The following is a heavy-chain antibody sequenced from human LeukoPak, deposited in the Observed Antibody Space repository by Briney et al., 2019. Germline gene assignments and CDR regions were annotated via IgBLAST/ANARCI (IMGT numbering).Heavy chain of an antibody. CDR2: INPAGSET. V-gene: IGHV3-7*01. D-gene: IGHD2-15*01. Sequence: GGSLRLSCAASGFTFSSYGMHWVRQAPGTGLEWVANINPAGSETYYVDPVKGRFSISRDNAKNLVYLQMNSLRAEDTAVYHCARFGYVAAVGVWGQGTPVTVSS. CDR1: GFTFSSYG. CDR3: ARFGYVAAVGV. J-gene: IGHJ4*02.